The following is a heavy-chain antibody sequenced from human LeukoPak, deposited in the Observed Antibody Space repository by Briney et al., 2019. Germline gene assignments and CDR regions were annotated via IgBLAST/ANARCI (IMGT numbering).Heavy chain of an antibody. V-gene: IGHV4-39*01. CDR1: GGSISSSSYY. CDR2: IYYSGST. D-gene: IGHD4-23*01. J-gene: IGHJ3*02. CDR3: ARHTTVVTPHDAFDI. Sequence: PSETLSLTCTVSGGSISSSSYYWGWIRQPPGKGLEWIGSIYYSGSTYYNPSLKSRVTISVDTSKNQFSLKLSSVTAADTAVYYCARHTTVVTPHDAFDIWGQGTMVTVSS.